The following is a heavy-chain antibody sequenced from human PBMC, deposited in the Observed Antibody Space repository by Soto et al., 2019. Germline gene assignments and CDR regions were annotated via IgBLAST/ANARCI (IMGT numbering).Heavy chain of an antibody. V-gene: IGHV4-31*03. D-gene: IGHD3-22*01. CDR3: ASCHDSSGYYHLGY. J-gene: IGHJ4*02. CDR1: GGSISSAGHY. CDR2: IYYSGST. Sequence: PSETLSLTCTVSGGSISSAGHYWSWIRQHPGKGLEWIGYIYYSGSTYYNPSLKSRVTISVDTSKNQFSLKLSSVTAADTAVYYCASCHDSSGYYHLGYWGQGTLVTVSS.